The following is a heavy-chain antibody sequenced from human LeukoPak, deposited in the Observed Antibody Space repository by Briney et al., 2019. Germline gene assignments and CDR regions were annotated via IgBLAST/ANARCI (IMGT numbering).Heavy chain of an antibody. CDR3: ARGASTSDY. J-gene: IGHJ4*02. V-gene: IGHV4-59*01. CDR2: IYYSGST. Sequence: SETLSLTCTVSGGSISRYYWSWIRQPPGKGLEWIGYIYYSGSTNYNPSLKSRVTISVDTSKNQFSLRLSSVTAADTAVYYCARGASTSDYWGQGTLVTVSS. D-gene: IGHD1-1*01. CDR1: GGSISRYY.